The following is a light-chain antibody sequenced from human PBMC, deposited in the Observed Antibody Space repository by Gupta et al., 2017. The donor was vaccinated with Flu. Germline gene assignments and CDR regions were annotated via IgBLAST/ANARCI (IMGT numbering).Light chain of an antibody. CDR3: MQALQTSFT. CDR1: QSLLNSNVYSY. CDR2: VGS. Sequence: SARMSSQSLLNSNVYSYLDWYLQKPGKSPQLLIYVGSSRACGVPDRFSGSGSGTDFTLTISRVEAEDVGVYYCMQALQTSFTFGPGTKVEIK. J-gene: IGKJ3*01. V-gene: IGKV2-28*01.